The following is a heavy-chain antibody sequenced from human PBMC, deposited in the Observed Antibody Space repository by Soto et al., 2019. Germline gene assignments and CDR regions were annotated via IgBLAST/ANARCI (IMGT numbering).Heavy chain of an antibody. CDR1: GGSITSSFY. CDR3: RSSSRYSTDV. D-gene: IGHD6-13*01. J-gene: IGHJ6*02. CDR2: IYGTGNT. V-gene: IGHV4-39*01. Sequence: QLQLQESGPGLVKPSETLSLSCTVSGGSITSSFYWGWIRQPPGKGLEWIGSIYGTGNTYYNPSLKGRVTISADTSKNQFSLNLISVTAADTAVYYCRSSSRYSTDVWGQGPTVTVSS.